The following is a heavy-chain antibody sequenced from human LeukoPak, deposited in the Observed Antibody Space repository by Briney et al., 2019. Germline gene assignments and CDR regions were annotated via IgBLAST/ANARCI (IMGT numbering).Heavy chain of an antibody. CDR3: ARERIAAAGTWASSGWAFFDY. Sequence: SETLSLTCTVSGGSISSSNWWSWVRQPPGKGLEWIGEIYHSGSTNYNPSLKSRVTVSVDKSKNQFSLKLSSVTAADTAVYYCARERIAAAGTWASSGWAFFDYWGQGTLVTVSS. J-gene: IGHJ4*02. V-gene: IGHV4-4*02. D-gene: IGHD6-13*01. CDR2: IYHSGST. CDR1: GGSISSSNW.